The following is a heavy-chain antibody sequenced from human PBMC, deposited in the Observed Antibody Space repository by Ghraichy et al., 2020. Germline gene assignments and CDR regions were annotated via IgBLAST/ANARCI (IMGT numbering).Heavy chain of an antibody. Sequence: GESLNISCTASGFTFSSYWMNWVRQAPGKGLEWVSRIKTDGSIINYADSVKGRFTLSRDNAKNTLYLQMNGLRAEDTGVYYCTRGFRDYWGQGTLVTVSS. J-gene: IGHJ4*02. V-gene: IGHV3-74*01. CDR3: TRGFRDY. CDR1: GFTFSSYW. D-gene: IGHD3-10*01. CDR2: IKTDGSII.